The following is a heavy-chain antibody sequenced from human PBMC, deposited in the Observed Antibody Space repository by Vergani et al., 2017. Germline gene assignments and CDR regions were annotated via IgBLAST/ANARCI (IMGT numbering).Heavy chain of an antibody. V-gene: IGHV3-21*02. CDR3: ARGLWDCTHIRCSPPSY. CDR1: GFSFSSYS. Sequence: EVQLVESGGGLVKPGGSLRLSCAASGFSFSSYSMNWVRQAPGKGLEWVASISGSSSYVFYRASVEGRFTITRDNAKKSVYLQMNSLRAEDTAMYFCARGLWDCTHIRCSPPSYWGRGTQVTVSS. CDR2: ISGSSSYV. J-gene: IGHJ4*02. D-gene: IGHD2-8*01.